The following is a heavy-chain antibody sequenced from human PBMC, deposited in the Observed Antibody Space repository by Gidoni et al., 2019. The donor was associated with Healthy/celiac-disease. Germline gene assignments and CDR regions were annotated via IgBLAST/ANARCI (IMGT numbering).Heavy chain of an antibody. CDR1: GFTFADYA. D-gene: IGHD5-12*01. V-gene: IGHV3-9*01. CDR3: AKDMGRPRWLQSVPYMLYAFDI. Sequence: DVQLVESGGGLVQHVRSLRLSCAASGFTFADYALHWVRQAPGKGLEGCSGISWNSGSIGYADSVKGRVTISRDNAKNSLYLQMNSLRAEDTALYYCAKDMGRPRWLQSVPYMLYAFDIWGQGTMVTVAS. J-gene: IGHJ3*02. CDR2: ISWNSGSI.